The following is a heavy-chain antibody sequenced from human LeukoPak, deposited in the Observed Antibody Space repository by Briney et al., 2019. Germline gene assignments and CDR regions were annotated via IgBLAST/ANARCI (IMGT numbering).Heavy chain of an antibody. Sequence: GASVKVSCKASGYTFTSYDINWVRQATGQGLEWMGWMNPNSGKTGYAQKFQGRVTMTRNTSISTAYMELSSLRSEDTAVYYCARRYSSSWYYFDYWGQGTLVTVSS. CDR1: GYTFTSYD. J-gene: IGHJ4*02. CDR2: MNPNSGKT. D-gene: IGHD6-13*01. CDR3: ARRYSSSWYYFDY. V-gene: IGHV1-8*01.